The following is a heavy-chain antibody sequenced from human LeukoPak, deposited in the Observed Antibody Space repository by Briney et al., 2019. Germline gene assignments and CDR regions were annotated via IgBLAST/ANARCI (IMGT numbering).Heavy chain of an antibody. CDR3: AKGLIVVVVAARRGSYFDY. V-gene: IGHV3-23*01. J-gene: IGHJ4*02. CDR2: ISGSGGST. D-gene: IGHD2-15*01. CDR1: GFTFSAYA. Sequence: PGGSLRLSCEASGFTFSAYAMSWVRQAPGKGLEWVSAISGSGGSTYYADSVKGRFTISRDNSKNTLYLQMNSLRAEDTAVYYCAKGLIVVVVAARRGSYFDYWGQGTLVTVSS.